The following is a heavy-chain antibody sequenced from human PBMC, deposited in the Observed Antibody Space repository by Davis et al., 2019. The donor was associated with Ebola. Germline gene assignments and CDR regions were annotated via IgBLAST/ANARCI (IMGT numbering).Heavy chain of an antibody. J-gene: IGHJ5*01. Sequence: SETLSLTFTVPGGSISSYYWSWIRQPPGKGLEWIGEINHSGSTNYNPSLKSRVTISLDTSKNQFSLKLRSVTAADTAVYYCARGLGMGWFDSWGQGTLVTVSS. CDR2: INHSGST. CDR3: ARGLGMGWFDS. CDR1: GGSISSYY. D-gene: IGHD6-13*01. V-gene: IGHV4-34*01.